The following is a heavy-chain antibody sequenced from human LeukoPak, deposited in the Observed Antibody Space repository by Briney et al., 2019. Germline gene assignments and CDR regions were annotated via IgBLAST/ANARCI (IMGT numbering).Heavy chain of an antibody. V-gene: IGHV4-59*01. J-gene: IGHJ6*02. CDR2: IYYSGST. CDR3: ARDPSSKGGVYYYGMDV. CDR1: GGSISSYY. D-gene: IGHD6-6*01. Sequence: SETLSLTCTVSGGSISSYYWSWIRQPPGKGLEWIGYIYYSGSTNYNPSLKSRVTISVDTSKNQFSLKLSSVTAADTAVYYCARDPSSKGGVYYYGMDVWAKGPRSPSP.